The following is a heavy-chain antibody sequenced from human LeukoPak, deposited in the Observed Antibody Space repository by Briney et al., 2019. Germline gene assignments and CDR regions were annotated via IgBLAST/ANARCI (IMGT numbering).Heavy chain of an antibody. V-gene: IGHV3-21*01. J-gene: IGHJ4*02. Sequence: GGSLRLSCAASGFTFSTYTMNWVRQAPGKGLEWVSSISSSNSYIYYADSVKGRFTISRDNAKNSLYLQMNSLRAEDTAVYYWASGGSPLGFDYWGQGTLVTVSS. CDR3: ASGGSPLGFDY. D-gene: IGHD3-16*01. CDR2: ISSSNSYI. CDR1: GFTFSTYT.